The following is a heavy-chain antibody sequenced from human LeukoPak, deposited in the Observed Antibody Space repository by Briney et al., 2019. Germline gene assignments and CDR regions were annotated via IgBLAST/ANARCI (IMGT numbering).Heavy chain of an antibody. J-gene: IGHJ3*02. V-gene: IGHV1-69*05. Sequence: GASVKVSCKASGGTFSSYAISWVRQAPGQGLEWMGGIIPIFGTAIYAQKFQGRVTITTDESTSTAYMELSSLRSEDTAVYYCARDARILGYCSGGSCSDAFDIWGQGTMVTVSS. CDR3: ARDARILGYCSGGSCSDAFDI. CDR1: GGTFSSYA. D-gene: IGHD2-15*01. CDR2: IIPIFGTA.